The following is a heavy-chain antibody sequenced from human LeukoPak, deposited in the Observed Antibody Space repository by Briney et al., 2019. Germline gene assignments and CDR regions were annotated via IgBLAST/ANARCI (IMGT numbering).Heavy chain of an antibody. CDR2: IIPIFGTA. D-gene: IGHD3-22*01. Sequence: VASVKVSCKASGSTFSSYAISWVRQAPGQGLEWMGRIIPIFGTANYAQKFQGRVTITTDESTSTAYMELSSLRSEDTAVYYCARDPPDYYDSSGHSGSYWGQGTLVTVSS. J-gene: IGHJ4*02. CDR1: GSTFSSYA. V-gene: IGHV1-69*05. CDR3: ARDPPDYYDSSGHSGSY.